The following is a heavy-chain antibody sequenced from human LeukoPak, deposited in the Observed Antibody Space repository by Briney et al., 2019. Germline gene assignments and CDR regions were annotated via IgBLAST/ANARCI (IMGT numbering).Heavy chain of an antibody. CDR1: GGSVYTSDYY. J-gene: IGHJ4*02. V-gene: IGHV4-39*07. D-gene: IGHD1-14*01. Sequence: SETLSLTCTVSGGSVYTSDYYWGWVRQPPGKGPEWIGDIFYTGKTNYNPSLKSRVSISIDTSKNQFSLKLTSVTAADTAVYYCARDVRRYYFDYWGQGTLVTVSS. CDR2: IFYTGKT. CDR3: ARDVRRYYFDY.